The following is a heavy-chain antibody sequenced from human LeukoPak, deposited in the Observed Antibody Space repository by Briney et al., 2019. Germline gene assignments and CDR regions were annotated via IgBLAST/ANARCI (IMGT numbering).Heavy chain of an antibody. CDR2: IYPGDIDT. V-gene: IGHV5-51*01. Sequence: GESLKISCKGSGYSFTNYWIGWVRQMPGKGLEWMGIIYPGDIDTRYNPSFQGQVSISADKSNSTAYVQWSSLEASDTAMYYWLRLWDPRNGSPLFFDYWGQGTLVTVSS. J-gene: IGHJ4*02. CDR3: LRLWDPRNGSPLFFDY. D-gene: IGHD3-10*01. CDR1: GYSFTNYW.